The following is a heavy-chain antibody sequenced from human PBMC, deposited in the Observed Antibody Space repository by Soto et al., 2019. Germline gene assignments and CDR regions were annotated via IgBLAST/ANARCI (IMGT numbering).Heavy chain of an antibody. CDR3: AKGGSGSYSSAFDI. CDR1: GGSISSSSYY. Sequence: ASETPSLTCTVSGGSISSSSYYWGRIRQPPGKGLEWIGSIYYSGNTYYNPSLKSRVTISVDTSKNQFSLKLSSVTAADTAVYYCAKGGSGSYSSAFDIWGQGTMVTVSS. CDR2: IYYSGNT. D-gene: IGHD3-10*01. V-gene: IGHV4-39*05. J-gene: IGHJ3*02.